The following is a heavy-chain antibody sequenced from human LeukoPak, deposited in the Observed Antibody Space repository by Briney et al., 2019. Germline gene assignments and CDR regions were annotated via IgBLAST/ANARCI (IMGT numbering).Heavy chain of an antibody. Sequence: ASVKVSCKASGGTFSSYAISWVRQAPGQGLEWMGWISAYNGNTNYAQKLQGRVTMTTDTSTSTAYMELRSLRSDDTAVYYCARDLYSYDFDYWGQGTLVTVSS. D-gene: IGHD5-18*01. J-gene: IGHJ4*02. CDR1: GGTFSSYA. CDR2: ISAYNGNT. V-gene: IGHV1-18*01. CDR3: ARDLYSYDFDY.